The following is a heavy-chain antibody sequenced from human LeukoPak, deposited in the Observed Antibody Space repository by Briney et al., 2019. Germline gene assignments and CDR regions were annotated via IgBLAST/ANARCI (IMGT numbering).Heavy chain of an antibody. CDR2: INPNSGDT. Sequence: ASVKVSCKASGYSFPAKYMHWVRQAPGQGLEWMGWINPNSGDTTFAQKFQDRGTMTRDTSISTAYMELSSLTSDGTAVYYCARGQYRYAVDYWGQGTLVTVSS. CDR1: GYSFPAKY. D-gene: IGHD5-18*01. CDR3: ARGQYRYAVDY. J-gene: IGHJ4*02. V-gene: IGHV1-2*02.